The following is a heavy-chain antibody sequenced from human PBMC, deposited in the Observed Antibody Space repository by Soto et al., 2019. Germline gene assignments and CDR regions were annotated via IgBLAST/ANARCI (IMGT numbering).Heavy chain of an antibody. Sequence: GESLKISCKGSGYRFSDYWIGWVRQMPGKGLEWMGIIYPGDSDTRYSPSFQGQVTISADKSINTAYLQWSSLKASDTAMYYCARRPSGLSLFDDWGQGTLVTVSS. J-gene: IGHJ4*02. V-gene: IGHV5-51*01. CDR2: IYPGDSDT. CDR1: GYRFSDYW. CDR3: ARRPSGLSLFDD. D-gene: IGHD3-16*02.